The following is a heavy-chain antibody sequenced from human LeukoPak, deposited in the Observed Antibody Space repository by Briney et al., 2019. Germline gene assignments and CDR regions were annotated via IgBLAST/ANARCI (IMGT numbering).Heavy chain of an antibody. CDR2: INQDASAR. J-gene: IGHJ4*02. CDR3: AKWEIRGTAHQLDY. V-gene: IGHV3-7*01. D-gene: IGHD1-7*01. Sequence: GGSLRLSCAASGFTLSSHWMTWVRQAPGKGLEWVANINQDASARYYADSVKGRFTISRDNAKNSVFLQMNSLRAEDTAVYYCAKWEIRGTAHQLDYWGQGALVTVSS. CDR1: GFTLSSHW.